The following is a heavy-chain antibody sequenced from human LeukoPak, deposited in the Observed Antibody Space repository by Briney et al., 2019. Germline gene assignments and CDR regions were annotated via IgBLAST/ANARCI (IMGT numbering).Heavy chain of an antibody. CDR3: ARVDPPGSLSSFDAFDI. CDR1: GGSISSYY. Sequence: PSETLSLTCTVSGGSISSYYWSWIRQPPGKGLEWIGYIYYSGSTNYNPSLKSRVTISVDTSKNQFSLKLSSVTAADTAVYYCARVDPPGSLSSFDAFDIWGQGTMVTVSS. V-gene: IGHV4-59*12. D-gene: IGHD3-10*01. J-gene: IGHJ3*02. CDR2: IYYSGST.